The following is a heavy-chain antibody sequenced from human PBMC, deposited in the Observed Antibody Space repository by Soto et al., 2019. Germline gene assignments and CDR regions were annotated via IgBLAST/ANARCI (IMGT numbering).Heavy chain of an antibody. CDR3: ARGYYDILTGLSL. CDR1: GGSFSGYY. D-gene: IGHD3-9*01. CDR2: INHSGST. J-gene: IGHJ4*02. V-gene: IGHV4-34*01. Sequence: SETLSLTCAVYGGSFSGYYWSWIRQPPGKGLEWIGEINHSGSTNYNPSLKSRVTISVDTSKNQFSLKLSSVTAADTAVYYCARGYYDILTGLSLWGQGTLVTVSS.